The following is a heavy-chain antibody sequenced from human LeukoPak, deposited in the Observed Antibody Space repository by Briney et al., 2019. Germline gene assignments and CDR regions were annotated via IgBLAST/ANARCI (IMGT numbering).Heavy chain of an antibody. D-gene: IGHD6-19*01. CDR1: GYSFTSYW. CDR3: ARGRGIAVAGTFTGFDP. J-gene: IGHJ5*02. CDR2: IYPGDSDT. Sequence: GESLKISCKGSGYSFTSYWIGWVRQMSGKGLEWMGIIYPGDSDTRYSPSFQGRVTISADKSISTAYLQWSSLKASDTAMYYCARGRGIAVAGTFTGFDPWGQGTLVTVSS. V-gene: IGHV5-51*01.